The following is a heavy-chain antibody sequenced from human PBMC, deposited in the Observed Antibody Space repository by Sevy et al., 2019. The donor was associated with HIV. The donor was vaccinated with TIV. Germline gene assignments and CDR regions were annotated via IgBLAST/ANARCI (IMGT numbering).Heavy chain of an antibody. J-gene: IGHJ4*02. CDR2: INPKSGGS. CDR1: GYTFTGQY. CDR3: ARDLRQGGYSYGSFDY. D-gene: IGHD5-18*01. Sequence: AAVKVSCKASGYTFTGQYIHWVRQAPGQGLEWMGWINPKSGGSNYAQEFQGRVTMTRDTSISTAYMEVSGLTSDDTAVYYCARDLRQGGYSYGSFDYWGQGTLVTVSS. V-gene: IGHV1-2*02.